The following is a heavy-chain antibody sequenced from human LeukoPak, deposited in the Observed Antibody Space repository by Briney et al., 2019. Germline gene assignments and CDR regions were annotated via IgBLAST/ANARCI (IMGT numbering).Heavy chain of an antibody. J-gene: IGHJ6*03. CDR1: GFTFDDYG. V-gene: IGHV3-20*04. CDR2: INWNGGST. Sequence: PGGSLRLSCAASGFTFDDYGMSWVRQAPGKGLEWVSGINWNGGSTGYADSVKGRFTISRDNAKNSLCLQMNSLRAEDTALYYCARVGELWFGLNYYYYMDVWGKGTTVTVSS. D-gene: IGHD3-10*01. CDR3: ARVGELWFGLNYYYYMDV.